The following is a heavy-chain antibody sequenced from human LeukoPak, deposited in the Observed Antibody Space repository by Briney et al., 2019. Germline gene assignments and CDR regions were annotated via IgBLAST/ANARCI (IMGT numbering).Heavy chain of an antibody. CDR2: ISGYNGNT. Sequence: APVKVSCKASGYTFTSYGISWVRQAPGQGLEWMGWISGYNGNTNYAQKLQGRVTMTTDTSTSTAYMELRSLRSDDTAVYYCARGSSTMVRGVHDYWGQGTLVAVSS. V-gene: IGHV1-18*01. J-gene: IGHJ4*02. CDR3: ARGSSTMVRGVHDY. CDR1: GYTFTSYG. D-gene: IGHD3-10*01.